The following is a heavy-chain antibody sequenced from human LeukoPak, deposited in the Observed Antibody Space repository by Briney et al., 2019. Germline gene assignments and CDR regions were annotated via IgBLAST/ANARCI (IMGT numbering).Heavy chain of an antibody. CDR2: IRYDGSNK. V-gene: IGHV3-30*02. D-gene: IGHD2-2*02. J-gene: IGHJ4*02. Sequence: PGGSLRLSCAASGFTFSSYGMQWVRQAPGKGLEWVAFIRYDGSNKYYADSVKGRFTISRDNSKNTLYLQMNSLRAEDTAVYYCAKDGGYCSSTSCYTRVGDYWGQGTLVTVSS. CDR1: GFTFSSYG. CDR3: AKDGGYCSSTSCYTRVGDY.